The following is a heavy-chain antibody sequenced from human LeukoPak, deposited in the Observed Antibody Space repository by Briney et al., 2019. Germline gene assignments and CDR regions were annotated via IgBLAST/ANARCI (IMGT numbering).Heavy chain of an antibody. Sequence: SETLSLTCAVYGGSFSSYYWGWIRQPPGKGLEWIESIYYSGSTYYNPSLKSRVTISVDTSKNQFSLKLSSVTAADTAVYYCARHSSGYYDAFDIWGQGTMVTVSS. J-gene: IGHJ3*02. CDR3: ARHSSGYYDAFDI. V-gene: IGHV4-39*01. CDR2: IYYSGST. D-gene: IGHD3-3*01. CDR1: GGSFSSYY.